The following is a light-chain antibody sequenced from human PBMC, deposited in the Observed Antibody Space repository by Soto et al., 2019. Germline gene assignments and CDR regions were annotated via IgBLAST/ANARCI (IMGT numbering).Light chain of an antibody. Sequence: EIVLTQSPGALSLSPGERATLSCRASQSVSITYLTWYGQKPGQAPGLLIFGASKRATGIPDRFSFSGSGRDFTLTISGLEPEDFAVYYCQQYGSSPLISFGQGTRLEIK. CDR1: QSVSITY. J-gene: IGKJ5*01. CDR3: QQYGSSPLIS. CDR2: GAS. V-gene: IGKV3-20*01.